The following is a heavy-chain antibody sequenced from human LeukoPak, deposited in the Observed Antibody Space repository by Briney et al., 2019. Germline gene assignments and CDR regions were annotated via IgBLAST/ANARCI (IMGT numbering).Heavy chain of an antibody. CDR2: IKQDGSEK. D-gene: IGHD3-3*01. Sequence: GGSLRLSCAASGFTFSSYWMSWVRQAPGKGLEWVANIKQDGSEKYYVDSVKGRFTISRDNAKNSLYLQMNSLRAEDTAVYYCARAFSDFWSGYSYGWWFDPWGQGTLVTVSS. J-gene: IGHJ5*02. V-gene: IGHV3-7*01. CDR3: ARAFSDFWSGYSYGWWFDP. CDR1: GFTFSSYW.